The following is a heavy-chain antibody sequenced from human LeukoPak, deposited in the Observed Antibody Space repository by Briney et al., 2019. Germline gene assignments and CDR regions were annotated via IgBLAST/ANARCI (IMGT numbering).Heavy chain of an antibody. CDR3: ARSTFHWGFDY. V-gene: IGHV4-39*07. Sequence: SETLSLTCTVSGGSISSSSYYWGWTRQPPGKGLEWIGSIYYSGSTYYNPSLKSRVTISVDTSKNQFSLKLSSVTAADTAVYYCARSTFHWGFDYWGQGTLVTVSS. CDR1: GGSISSSSYY. D-gene: IGHD7-27*01. J-gene: IGHJ4*02. CDR2: IYYSGST.